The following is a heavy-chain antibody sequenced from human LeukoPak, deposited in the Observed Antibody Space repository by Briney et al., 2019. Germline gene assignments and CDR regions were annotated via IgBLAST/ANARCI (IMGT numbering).Heavy chain of an antibody. J-gene: IGHJ6*02. CDR1: GYTFTSYG. CDR2: ISAYNGNT. D-gene: IGHD3-10*01. CDR3: ARVQIEGITMVRGVIHPYYYGMDV. Sequence: ASVKVSCKASGYTFTSYGISWVRQAPGQGLEWMGWISAYNGNTNYAQKLQGRVTMTTDTSTSTAYMELRSLRSDDTAVYYCARVQIEGITMVRGVIHPYYYGMDVWGQGTMVTVSS. V-gene: IGHV1-18*01.